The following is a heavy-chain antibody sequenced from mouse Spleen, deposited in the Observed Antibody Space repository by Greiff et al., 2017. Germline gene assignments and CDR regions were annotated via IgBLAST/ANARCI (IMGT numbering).Heavy chain of an antibody. CDR2: ISSGGGNT. J-gene: IGHJ2*01. Sequence: EVQRVESGGGLVKLGGSLKLSCAASGFTFSSYAMSWVRQTPEKRLEWVATISSGGGNTYYPDSVKGRFTISRDNAKNTLYLQMSSLKSEDTAMYYCARTTVVAPTAFYFDYWGQGTTLTVSS. D-gene: IGHD1-1*01. V-gene: IGHV5-9-3*01. CDR3: ARTTVVAPTAFYFDY. CDR1: GFTFSSYA.